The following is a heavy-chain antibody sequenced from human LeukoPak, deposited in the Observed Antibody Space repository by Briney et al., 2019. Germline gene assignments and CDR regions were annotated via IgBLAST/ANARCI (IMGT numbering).Heavy chain of an antibody. CDR1: GGSISSYY. V-gene: IGHV4-59*01. D-gene: IGHD3-10*01. J-gene: IGHJ5*02. Sequence: SETLSLTCTVSGGSISSYYWSWIRQPPGKGLEWIGYIYYSGSTNYNPSLKSRVTISVDTSKNQFSLKLSSVTAADTAVYYCVATMVRGAFWSWFDPWGQGTLVTVSS. CDR3: VATMVRGAFWSWFDP. CDR2: IYYSGST.